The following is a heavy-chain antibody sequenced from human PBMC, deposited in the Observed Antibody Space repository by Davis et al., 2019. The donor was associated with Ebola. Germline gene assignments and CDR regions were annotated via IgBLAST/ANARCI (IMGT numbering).Heavy chain of an antibody. V-gene: IGHV3-66*01. CDR1: GFRVSGPY. Sequence: GESLKISCAASGFRVSGPYMSWVRQAPGKGLEWVSVIYTGGRTYYTDSVKGRFTISRDNSKNTLYLQMNSLRAEDTALYYCARGDGYNYWGYWGLGTLVTVSS. J-gene: IGHJ4*02. CDR3: ARGDGYNYWGY. D-gene: IGHD5-24*01. CDR2: IYTGGRT.